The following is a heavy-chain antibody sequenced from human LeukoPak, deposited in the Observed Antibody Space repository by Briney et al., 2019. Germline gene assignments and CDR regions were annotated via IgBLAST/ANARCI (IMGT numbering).Heavy chain of an antibody. D-gene: IGHD6-19*01. CDR3: ARRLSVGWDDTSGY. CDR2: MNPNSGNT. CDR1: GYTFTSYD. V-gene: IGHV1-8*01. J-gene: IGHJ4*02. Sequence: GASVKVSFKASGYTFTSYDINLERQATGQGLEWMGWMNPNSGNTGYAQKFQGRVTMTRNTSISTAYMELSSLRSEDTAVYYCARRLSVGWDDTSGYWGQGTQGTVSS.